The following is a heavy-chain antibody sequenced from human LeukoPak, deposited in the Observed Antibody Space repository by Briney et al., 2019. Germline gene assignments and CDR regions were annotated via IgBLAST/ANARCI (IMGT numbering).Heavy chain of an antibody. D-gene: IGHD6-6*01. CDR1: GFTFSSYA. V-gene: IGHV3-30*04. Sequence: GGSLRLSCAASGFTFSSYAMHWVRQAPGKGLEWVAVISYDGSNKYYADSVKGRFTISRDNSKNTLYLQMNSLRAEDTAVYYCARGVIAARGLSYYYMDVWGKGTTVTVSS. CDR2: ISYDGSNK. J-gene: IGHJ6*03. CDR3: ARGVIAARGLSYYYMDV.